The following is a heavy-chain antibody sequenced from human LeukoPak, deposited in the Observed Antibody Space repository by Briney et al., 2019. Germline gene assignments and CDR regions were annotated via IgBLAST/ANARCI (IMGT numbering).Heavy chain of an antibody. D-gene: IGHD2-15*01. CDR2: ISYDGSNK. J-gene: IGHJ6*03. V-gene: IGHV3-30*18. CDR1: GFTFSSYG. CDR3: AKEPMAASNYYYYYMDV. Sequence: GGSLRLSCAASGFTFSSYGMHWVRQAPGKGLEWVAVISYDGSNKYYADSVKGRFTISRDNSKNTLYLQMNSLRAEDTAVYYCAKEPMAASNYYYYYMDVWGKGTTVTVSS.